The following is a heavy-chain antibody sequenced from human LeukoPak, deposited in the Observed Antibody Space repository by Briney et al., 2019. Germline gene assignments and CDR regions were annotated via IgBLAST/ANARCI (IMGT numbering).Heavy chain of an antibody. CDR3: ARYYYDSSGYLWRVFDY. CDR2: ISSSGSTI. D-gene: IGHD3-22*01. Sequence: GGSLRLSCAASGFTFSSYEMNWVRQAPGKGLEWVSYISSSGSTIYYADSVKGRFTISRDNAKNSLYLQMNSLRAEDTAVYYCARYYYDSSGYLWRVFDYWGQGTLVTVSP. CDR1: GFTFSSYE. V-gene: IGHV3-48*03. J-gene: IGHJ4*02.